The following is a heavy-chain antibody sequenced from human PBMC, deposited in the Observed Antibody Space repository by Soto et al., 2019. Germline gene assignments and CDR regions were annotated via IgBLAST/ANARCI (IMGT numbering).Heavy chain of an antibody. CDR1: GYSFSNFY. Sequence: SCKPSGYSFSNFYVHWVRQAPGQGLEWMGIIDPSSGTTSYTQKFQERVTMTRDTSMSTVYMELSRLRSEDTAVYYCARGAVVVPNGLIAGMDVWGLGTTVTVS. J-gene: IGHJ6*02. CDR3: ARGAVVVPNGLIAGMDV. D-gene: IGHD2-15*01. CDR2: IDPSSGTT. V-gene: IGHV1-46*01.